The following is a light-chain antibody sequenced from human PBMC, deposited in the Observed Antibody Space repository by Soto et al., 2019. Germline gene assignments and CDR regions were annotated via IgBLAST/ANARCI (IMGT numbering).Light chain of an antibody. Sequence: QSALTPPPSVSGAPGQRVTISCTGSSSNIGAGYDVHWYQQLPGTAPKLLIHGNSNRPSGVPDRFSGSKSGTSASLAITGLQAEDEADYYCQSYDSSLSGSYVFGTGTKVTVL. CDR2: GNS. J-gene: IGLJ1*01. CDR1: SSNIGAGYD. CDR3: QSYDSSLSGSYV. V-gene: IGLV1-40*01.